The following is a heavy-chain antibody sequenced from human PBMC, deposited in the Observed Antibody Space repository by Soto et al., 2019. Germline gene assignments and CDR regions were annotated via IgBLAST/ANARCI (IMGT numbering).Heavy chain of an antibody. CDR3: ARDRGLAVATAPPTYYYYGMDV. CDR1: GYTFTTYY. J-gene: IGHJ6*02. Sequence: QVQLVQSGAEVKKPGASVKVSCKASGYTFTTYYLHWVRQAPGQGLECMGIINPSGGTTNYAQKFQGRVTMTRDTSTSTVYMELSSLRSDDTAVYYCARDRGLAVATAPPTYYYYGMDVWGQGTTVTVSS. D-gene: IGHD6-19*01. V-gene: IGHV1-46*01. CDR2: INPSGGTT.